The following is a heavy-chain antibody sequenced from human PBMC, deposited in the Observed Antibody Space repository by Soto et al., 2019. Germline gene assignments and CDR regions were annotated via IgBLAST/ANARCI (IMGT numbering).Heavy chain of an antibody. V-gene: IGHV3-74*01. CDR2: INSDGSST. Sequence: EVQLVESGGGLVQPGGSLRLSCAASGFTFSSYWMHWVRQAPGKGLAWVSRINSDGSSTSYADSVKGRFTISRDNAKNTLYLQMNSLRAEDTAVYYCARDRGWFGEVPFDYWGQGTLVTVSS. CDR1: GFTFSSYW. CDR3: ARDRGWFGEVPFDY. D-gene: IGHD3-10*01. J-gene: IGHJ4*02.